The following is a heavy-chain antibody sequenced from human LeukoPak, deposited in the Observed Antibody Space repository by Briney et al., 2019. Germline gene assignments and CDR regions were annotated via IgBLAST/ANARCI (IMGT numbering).Heavy chain of an antibody. CDR1: GFTFSSCA. CDR3: ARAPGTGGDYVTY. V-gene: IGHV3-64D*06. D-gene: IGHD4-17*01. Sequence: PGGSLRLSCSASGFTFSSCAMHWVRQAPGTGLEYVSTVNANGGSTFYADSVKGRFTVSRDNSKNTLYLQMRSLRAEDTAVYFCARAPGTGGDYVTYWGQGTLVTVSS. CDR2: VNANGGST. J-gene: IGHJ4*02.